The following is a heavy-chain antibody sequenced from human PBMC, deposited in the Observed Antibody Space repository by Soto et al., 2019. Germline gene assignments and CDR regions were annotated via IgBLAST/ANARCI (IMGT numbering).Heavy chain of an antibody. CDR1: GFNVGSNY. CDR2: IYSGGST. J-gene: IGHJ6*02. D-gene: IGHD6-6*01. CDR3: AREGIYSSSSVDYYYGMDV. Sequence: GVSLRVSCAASGFNVGSNYMSWVRQAPGKGLEWVSVIYSGGSTYYADSVKGRFTISRDNSKNPLHLQMNSMRAEDTALYYCAREGIYSSSSVDYYYGMDVWAQGTTVTVSS. V-gene: IGHV3-53*01.